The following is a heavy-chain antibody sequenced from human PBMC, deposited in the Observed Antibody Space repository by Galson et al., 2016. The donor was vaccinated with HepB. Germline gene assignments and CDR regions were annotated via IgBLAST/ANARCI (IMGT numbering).Heavy chain of an antibody. D-gene: IGHD5-18*01. CDR3: TRAFQDTAGDS. Sequence: SLRLSCAASGFTFSGSGIHWVRQASGKGLEWIGRIRSKTNNYATAYAASVIGRFTIWRDDSKNTAYLQMNSLKTEDTAVYVCTRAFQDTAGDSWGQGTLVSVSS. CDR1: GFTFSGSG. CDR2: IRSKTNNYAT. J-gene: IGHJ5*01. V-gene: IGHV3-73*01.